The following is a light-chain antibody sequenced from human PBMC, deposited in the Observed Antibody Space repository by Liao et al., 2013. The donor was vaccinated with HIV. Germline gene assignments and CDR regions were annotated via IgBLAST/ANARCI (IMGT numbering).Light chain of an antibody. CDR3: QAWDNSIAV. J-gene: IGLJ3*02. Sequence: SYYLTQSPSVSVSPGQTASIPCSGEKLRQKFVNWYQQKAGQSPILVIFQDNQRPSGIPERYSGSNSGDTATLTISGTQTVDEADYFCQAWDNSIAVFGGGTRVTVL. CDR2: QDN. V-gene: IGLV3-1*01. CDR1: KLRQKF.